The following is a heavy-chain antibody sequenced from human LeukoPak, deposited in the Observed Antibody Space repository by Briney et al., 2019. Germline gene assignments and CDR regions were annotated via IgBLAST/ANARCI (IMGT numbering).Heavy chain of an antibody. V-gene: IGHV4-4*02. CDR3: ARDLAYYYDSSGSGGAFDI. D-gene: IGHD3-22*01. CDR2: IYHSGST. J-gene: IGHJ3*02. Sequence: PTETLSLTCAVSGGSISSSNWWSWVRQPPGEGLEWIGEIYHSGSTNYNPSLKNRVTISVDKSKNQFSLKLSSVTAADTAVYYCARDLAYYYDSSGSGGAFDIWGQGTMVTVSS. CDR1: GGSISSSNW.